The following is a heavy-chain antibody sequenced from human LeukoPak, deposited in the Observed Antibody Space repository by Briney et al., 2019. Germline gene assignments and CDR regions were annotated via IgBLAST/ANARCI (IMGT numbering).Heavy chain of an antibody. Sequence: GGSLRLSCSASGFTFSSYALHWVRQAPGKGLEYVSAISSNGGSTYYADSVKGRFTISRDNSKNTLYLQMSSLRAEDTAVYYCVKGPIAAAGLNWGQGTLVTVSS. CDR3: VKGPIAAAGLN. CDR1: GFTFSSYA. CDR2: ISSNGGST. V-gene: IGHV3-64D*06. D-gene: IGHD6-13*01. J-gene: IGHJ4*02.